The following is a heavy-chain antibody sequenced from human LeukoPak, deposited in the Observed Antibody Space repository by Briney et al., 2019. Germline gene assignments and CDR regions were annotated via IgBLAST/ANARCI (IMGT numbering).Heavy chain of an antibody. Sequence: SETLSLTCTVFGGSISSGDYYWNWIRQHPGKGLEWIGYIYYSGSTYYNPSLKSRVTISVDTSKNQFSLKLSSVTAADTAVYYCATSRDGYNYWDYWGQGTLVTVSS. V-gene: IGHV4-31*03. CDR2: IYYSGST. CDR1: GGSISSGDYY. D-gene: IGHD5-24*01. J-gene: IGHJ4*02. CDR3: ATSRDGYNYWDY.